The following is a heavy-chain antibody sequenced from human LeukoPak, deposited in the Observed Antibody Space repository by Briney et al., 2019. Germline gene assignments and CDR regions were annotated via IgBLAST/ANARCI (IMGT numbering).Heavy chain of an antibody. D-gene: IGHD3-10*01. CDR3: AKDTRSVLWFGENY. Sequence: GASVKVSCKASGYTFTGYYMHWLRQAPGQGLEWMGWINPNSGGTNHAQKFQGRVTMTRDTSISTAYMELSRLRAEDTAVYYCAKDTRSVLWFGENYWGQGTLVTVSS. CDR1: GYTFTGYY. V-gene: IGHV1-2*02. J-gene: IGHJ4*02. CDR2: INPNSGGT.